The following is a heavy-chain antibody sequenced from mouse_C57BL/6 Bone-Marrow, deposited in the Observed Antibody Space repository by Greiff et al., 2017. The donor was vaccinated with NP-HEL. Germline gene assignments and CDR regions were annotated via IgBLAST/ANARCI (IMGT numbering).Heavy chain of an antibody. CDR2: IDPSDSYT. J-gene: IGHJ1*03. CDR1: GYTFTSYW. Sequence: VQLQQPWAELVRPGTSVKLSCKASGYTFTSYWMHWVKQRPGQGLEWIGVIDPSDSYTNYNQKFKAKATLTVDTSSSTAYMQLSSLTSEDSAVYYCARWGDYDVWYFDVWGTGTTVTVSS. CDR3: ARWGDYDVWYFDV. V-gene: IGHV1-59*01. D-gene: IGHD2-4*01.